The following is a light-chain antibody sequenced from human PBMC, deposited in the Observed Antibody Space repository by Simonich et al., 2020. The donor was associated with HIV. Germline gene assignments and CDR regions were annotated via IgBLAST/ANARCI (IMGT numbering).Light chain of an antibody. CDR1: QSVLYSSKHKNY. CDR3: QHYYSTPFT. J-gene: IGKJ3*01. V-gene: IGKV4-1*01. Sequence: DIVMTQSPDSLAVSLGERATINFKSSQSVLYSSKHKNYLPWYQQKPGQPPKLLIYWALTRESGVPDRCSGSGSGTDFTLTISSLQAEDVAVYYCQHYYSTPFTFGPGTKVAIK. CDR2: WAL.